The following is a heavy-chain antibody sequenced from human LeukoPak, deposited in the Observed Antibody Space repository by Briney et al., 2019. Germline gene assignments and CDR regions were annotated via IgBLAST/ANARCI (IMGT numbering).Heavy chain of an antibody. CDR2: ISSDGDSS. J-gene: IGHJ4*02. Sequence: GGSLRLSCSASGFIFSRYAMHWVRQPPGKGLYYVAAISSDGDSSYYADSVKGRFTISRDNSKNTLSLQMSSLKPEDTAVYYCVKTFGYCSSTSCYVFDYWGQGTLVTVSS. CDR1: GFIFSRYA. CDR3: VKTFGYCSSTSCYVFDY. D-gene: IGHD2-2*01. V-gene: IGHV3-64D*06.